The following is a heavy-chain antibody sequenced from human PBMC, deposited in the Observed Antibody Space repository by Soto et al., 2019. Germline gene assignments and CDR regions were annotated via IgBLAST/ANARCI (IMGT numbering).Heavy chain of an antibody. CDR2: IVSSSTYT. CDR1: GFTFSDYY. D-gene: IGHD6-13*01. CDR3: ARLRASSWDMGGYLDF. Sequence: QVQLVESGGDLVKPGGSLRLSCAASGFTFSDYYMSWIRQAPGKGLEWVSYIVSSSTYTNYADSVKGRFTISRDNGKNSLNLEMNSLRAEDTAVYYFARLRASSWDMGGYLDFWGQGTLVTVSS. V-gene: IGHV3-11*06. J-gene: IGHJ4*02.